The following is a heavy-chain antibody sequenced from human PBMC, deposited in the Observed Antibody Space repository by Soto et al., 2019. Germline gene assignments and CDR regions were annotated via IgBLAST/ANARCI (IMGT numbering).Heavy chain of an antibody. Sequence: GGSLRLSCAASGFTFSSYAMSWVRQAPGKGLEWVSAISGSGGSTYYADSVKGRFTISRDNSKNTLYLQMNSLRAEDTAVYYCAKDFSPVLGLQLVHSYYFDYWGQGTLVTVSS. CDR1: GFTFSSYA. J-gene: IGHJ4*02. D-gene: IGHD6-6*01. CDR2: ISGSGGST. V-gene: IGHV3-23*01. CDR3: AKDFSPVLGLQLVHSYYFDY.